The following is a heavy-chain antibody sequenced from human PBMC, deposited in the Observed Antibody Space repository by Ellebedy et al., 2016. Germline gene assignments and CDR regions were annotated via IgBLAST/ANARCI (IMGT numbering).Heavy chain of an antibody. CDR2: MNPNSGNT. Sequence: ASVKVSXXASGYTFTSYDINWVRQATGQGLEWMGWMNPNSGNTGYAQKFQGRVTMTEDTSTDTAYMELSSLRSEDTAVYYCATYYYGSGSYYKRGMDVWGQGTTVTVSS. J-gene: IGHJ6*02. CDR3: ATYYYGSGSYYKRGMDV. D-gene: IGHD3-10*01. CDR1: GYTFTSYD. V-gene: IGHV1-8*01.